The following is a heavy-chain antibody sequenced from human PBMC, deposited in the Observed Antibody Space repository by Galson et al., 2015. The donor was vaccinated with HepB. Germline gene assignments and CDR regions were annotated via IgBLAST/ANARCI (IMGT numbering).Heavy chain of an antibody. CDR2: IYYNGDT. Sequence: SETLSLTCSVSQGPINDYYWSWIRQSPGNRLEWIGYIYYNGDTTYNPSLGYRVGMSVDRSINQVSLWLTSVTAADTAVYYCVRHPGRGSVGYAFDLWGQGTLVTVSA. V-gene: IGHV4-59*08. CDR3: VRHPGRGSVGYAFDL. CDR1: QGPINDYY. J-gene: IGHJ4*02. D-gene: IGHD5-12*01.